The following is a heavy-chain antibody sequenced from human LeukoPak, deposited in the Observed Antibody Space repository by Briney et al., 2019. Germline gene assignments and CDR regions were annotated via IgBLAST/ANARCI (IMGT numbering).Heavy chain of an antibody. J-gene: IGHJ4*02. Sequence: SGTLSLTCTVSGGSISNYYWNWIRQPPGKGLEWIGYIYYSGSTNSNPSLKSRVTISVDTSKNQFSLKLSSVTAAETAVYYCARAGQFISARPISFDYWGQGTLVTVSS. V-gene: IGHV4-59*01. CDR1: GGSISNYY. CDR2: IYYSGST. CDR3: ARAGQFISARPISFDY. D-gene: IGHD6-6*01.